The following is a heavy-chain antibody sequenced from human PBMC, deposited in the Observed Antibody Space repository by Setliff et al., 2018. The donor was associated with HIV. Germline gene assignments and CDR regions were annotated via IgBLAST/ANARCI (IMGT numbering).Heavy chain of an antibody. J-gene: IGHJ4*02. D-gene: IGHD3-10*02. V-gene: IGHV1-8*02. CDR3: ARVFGVRQAFDN. CDR2: MNPNSGNT. Sequence: ASVKVSCKASGYSFTSYDINWVRQATGQGLEWMGWMNPNSGNTGYAQKFQGRVTMTRNTSISTAYMELSSLRSDDTAVYYCARVFGVRQAFDNWGQGTLVTVSS. CDR1: GYSFTSYD.